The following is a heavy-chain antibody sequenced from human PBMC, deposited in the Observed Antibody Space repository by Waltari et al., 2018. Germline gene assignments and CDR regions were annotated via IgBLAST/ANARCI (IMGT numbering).Heavy chain of an antibody. J-gene: IGHJ4*02. CDR2: FDPEDAET. CDR1: GYSLPDLS. D-gene: IGHD7-27*01. V-gene: IGHV1-24*01. CDR3: AAKEAWGNRAFDY. Sequence: QVQLVQSGAEVKKPGASVRSSCKIAGYSLPDLSMHWVRKAPGKGLEWMGGFDPEDAETIVAQRFQGRVTMTEETSPETASMELSSLSSEDTAVYFCAAKEAWGNRAFDYWGQGTLVTVSS.